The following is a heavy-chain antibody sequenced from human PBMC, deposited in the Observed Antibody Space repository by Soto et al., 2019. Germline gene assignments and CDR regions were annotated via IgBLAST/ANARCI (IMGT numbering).Heavy chain of an antibody. V-gene: IGHV3-7*01. J-gene: IGHJ2*01. CDR1: GFTFSNYW. Sequence: EVQLVESGGGLVQPGGSLRLSCAASGFTFSNYWMTWDRQAPGKGLEWVANINPDGSEKYNVDSVKGRFTISRDNVKNSPYLQMNSLRAEDTALYYCVRARIDLWGRGTLVTVSS. CDR3: VRARIDL. CDR2: INPDGSEK.